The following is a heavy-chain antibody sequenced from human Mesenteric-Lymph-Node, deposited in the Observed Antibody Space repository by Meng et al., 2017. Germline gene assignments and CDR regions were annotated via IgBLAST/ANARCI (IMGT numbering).Heavy chain of an antibody. V-gene: IGHV3-74*01. CDR3: AREIIPIQSYSSGWIDAFDI. D-gene: IGHD6-19*01. J-gene: IGHJ3*02. CDR1: GFSFSDYY. Sequence: GESLKISCAASGFSFSDYYMGWIRQAPGKGLVWVARINSDGSDISYADSVKGRFTISRDNSKNTLYLQINSLRVEDTAVYYCAREIIPIQSYSSGWIDAFDIWGQGTTVTVSS. CDR2: INSDGSDI.